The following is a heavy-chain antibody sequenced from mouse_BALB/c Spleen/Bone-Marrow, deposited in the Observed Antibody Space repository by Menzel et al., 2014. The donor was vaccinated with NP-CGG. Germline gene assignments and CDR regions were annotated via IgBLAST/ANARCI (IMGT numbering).Heavy chain of an antibody. D-gene: IGHD4-1*01. V-gene: IGHV1S130*01. Sequence: VQVVESGSVLVRPGASVKLSCKAPGYTFTSSWMHWAKQRPGQGLEWIGEIHPNSGNTNYNEKFKGKATLTVDTSSSTAYVDLSSLTSEDSAVYYCARSGFDYWGQGTTLTVSS. CDR3: ARSGFDY. CDR2: IHPNSGNT. CDR1: GYTFTSSW. J-gene: IGHJ2*01.